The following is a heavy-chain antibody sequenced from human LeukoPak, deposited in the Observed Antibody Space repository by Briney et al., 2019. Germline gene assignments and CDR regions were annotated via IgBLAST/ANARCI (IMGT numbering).Heavy chain of an antibody. CDR1: GGSLSGYY. CDR3: AREQGYCSSTSCSAYNWFDP. J-gene: IGHJ5*02. CDR2: IKYSGST. D-gene: IGHD2-2*01. V-gene: IGHV4-34*01. Sequence: SETLSLTCAVYGGSLSGYYWSWIRQSPGKGLEWIGEIKYSGSTNYNPSLKSRVTISVDTSKNQFSLKLSSVTAADTAVYYCAREQGYCSSTSCSAYNWFDPWGQGTLVTVSS.